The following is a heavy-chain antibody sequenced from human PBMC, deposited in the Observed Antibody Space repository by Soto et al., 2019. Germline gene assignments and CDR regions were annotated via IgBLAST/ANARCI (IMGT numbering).Heavy chain of an antibody. CDR3: ARVVGALGHWFDP. D-gene: IGHD1-26*01. V-gene: IGHV1-18*01. Sequence: QVQLVQSGAEVKKPGASVKVSCKASGYTFTSYGLSWVRQAPGQGLEWMGRISAYNYNTNYAQKLQGRVTMTTDTPTSTAYMALRSLRSDDTAVYYCARVVGALGHWFDPWGQGTLVTVSS. CDR2: ISAYNYNT. CDR1: GYTFTSYG. J-gene: IGHJ5*02.